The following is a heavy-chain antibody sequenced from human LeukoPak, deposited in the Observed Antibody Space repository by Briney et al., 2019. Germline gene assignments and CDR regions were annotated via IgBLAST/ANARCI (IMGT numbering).Heavy chain of an antibody. J-gene: IGHJ4*02. D-gene: IGHD4-11*01. V-gene: IGHV3-7*01. Sequence: GGSLRLSCAASGFTFRTHWMGWVRQAPGKGLEWVAIIKEDGTERYYVDSVTGRFTISRDNAKNSLYLQMDSLRAEDTADYYCARSPDTGTVDYWGQGTLVTVSS. CDR3: ARSPDTGTVDY. CDR1: GFTFRTHW. CDR2: IKEDGTER.